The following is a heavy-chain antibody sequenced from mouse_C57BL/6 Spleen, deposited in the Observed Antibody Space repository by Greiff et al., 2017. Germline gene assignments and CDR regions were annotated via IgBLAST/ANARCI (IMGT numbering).Heavy chain of an antibody. V-gene: IGHV1-66*01. D-gene: IGHD3-3*01. CDR3: ARGDFGMDY. CDR2: IYPGSGNP. CDR1: GYSFTSYY. Sequence: QVQLQQSGPELVKPGASVKISCKASGYSFTSYYIHWVKQRPGQGLEWIGWIYPGSGNPKYNEKFKGKATLTADTSSSTAYMQLSSLTSEDSAVYYCARGDFGMDYWGQGTSVTVSS. J-gene: IGHJ4*01.